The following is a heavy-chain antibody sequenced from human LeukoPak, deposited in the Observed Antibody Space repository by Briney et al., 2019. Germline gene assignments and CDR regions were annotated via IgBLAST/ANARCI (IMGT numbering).Heavy chain of an antibody. Sequence: SETLSLTCAVYGGSFSGYYWSWIRQPPGKGLEWIGEINHSGSTNYNPSLKSRVTISVDTSKNQFSLKLSSVTAADTAVYYCARGEAAAGSPGNAFDIWGQGTMVTVSS. J-gene: IGHJ3*02. CDR2: INHSGST. CDR3: ARGEAAAGSPGNAFDI. V-gene: IGHV4-34*01. D-gene: IGHD6-13*01. CDR1: GGSFSGYY.